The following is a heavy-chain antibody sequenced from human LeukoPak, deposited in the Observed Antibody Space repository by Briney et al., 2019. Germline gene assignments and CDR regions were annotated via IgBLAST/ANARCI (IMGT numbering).Heavy chain of an antibody. V-gene: IGHV1-69*13. J-gene: IGHJ6*03. Sequence: VASVKVSCKASGGTFSSYAISWVRQAPGQGLEWMGGIIPIFGTANYAQKFQGRVTITADESTSTAYMELSSLRSEDTAVYYCARSRPTVTTEYYYYMDVWGKGTTVTVSS. D-gene: IGHD4-11*01. CDR3: ARSRPTVTTEYYYYMDV. CDR2: IIPIFGTA. CDR1: GGTFSSYA.